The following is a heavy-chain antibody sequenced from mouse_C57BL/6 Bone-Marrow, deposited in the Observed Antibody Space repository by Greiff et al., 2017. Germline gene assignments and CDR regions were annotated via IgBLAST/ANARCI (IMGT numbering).Heavy chain of an antibody. CDR1: GYAFSSSW. CDR3: ARRDPYREYFDY. CDR2: IYPGDGDT. V-gene: IGHV1-82*01. D-gene: IGHD2-10*01. Sequence: QVQLKESGPELVKPGASVKISCKASGYAFSSSWMNWVKQRPGKGLEWIGRIYPGDGDTNYNGKFKGKATLTADKSSSTAYMQLSSLTSEDSAVYFCARRDPYREYFDYWGQGTTLTVSS. J-gene: IGHJ2*01.